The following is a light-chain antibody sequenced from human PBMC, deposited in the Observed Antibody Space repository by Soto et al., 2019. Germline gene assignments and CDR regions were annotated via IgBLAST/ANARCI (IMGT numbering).Light chain of an antibody. J-gene: IGLJ1*01. Sequence: QSVLTQPASVSGSTGQSISISCTGTSSDVGAYNYVSWYQQHPGKAPKLIIYGVNNRTSGISDRFSGSKSGNTASLTISGLRAEDEADYHCISYTSSATYVFGNGTKLTVL. CDR3: ISYTSSATYV. V-gene: IGLV2-14*03. CDR2: GVN. CDR1: SSDVGAYNY.